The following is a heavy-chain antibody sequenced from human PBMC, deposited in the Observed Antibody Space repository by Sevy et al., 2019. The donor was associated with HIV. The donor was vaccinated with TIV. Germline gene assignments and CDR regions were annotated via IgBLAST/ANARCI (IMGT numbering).Heavy chain of an antibody. Sequence: ASVKVSCKASGYTFTGDYLHWMRQAPGQGLEWMGRVYPNSGGTNYAQKLQGRVTMTRDTSISTAYMELSRLRSDDTAVYYCARDGGGGTTNSGMDVWGQGTTVTVSS. J-gene: IGHJ6*02. V-gene: IGHV1-2*06. CDR2: VYPNSGGT. D-gene: IGHD1-7*01. CDR1: GYTFTGDY. CDR3: ARDGGGGTTNSGMDV.